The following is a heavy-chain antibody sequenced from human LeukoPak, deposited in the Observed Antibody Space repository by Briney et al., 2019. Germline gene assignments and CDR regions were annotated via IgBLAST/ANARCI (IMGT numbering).Heavy chain of an antibody. D-gene: IGHD5-24*01. V-gene: IGHV3-53*01. CDR3: AKGMRWLQHIPFDY. CDR1: GFTVNTNY. Sequence: PGGSLRLSCAASGFTVNTNYMSWVRQAPGKGLEWVSVIYSGGSTYYADSVKGRFTISRDNSKNTLYLQMNSLRAEDTAVYYCAKGMRWLQHIPFDYWGQGTLVTVSS. CDR2: IYSGGST. J-gene: IGHJ4*02.